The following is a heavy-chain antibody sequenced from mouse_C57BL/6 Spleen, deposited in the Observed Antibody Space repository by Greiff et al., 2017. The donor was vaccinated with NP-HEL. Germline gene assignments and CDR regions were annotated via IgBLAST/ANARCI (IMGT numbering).Heavy chain of an antibody. V-gene: IGHV2-6*01. J-gene: IGHJ3*01. CDR2: IWGVGST. CDR1: GFSLTSYG. D-gene: IGHD1-1*01. Sequence: QVQLQQSGPGLVAPSQSLSITCTVSGFSLTSYGVDWVRQSPGKGLEWLGVIWGVGSTNYNSALKSRLSISKDNSKSQVFLKMNSLQTDDTAMYYCASSHYYGSSYESYWGQGTLVTVSA. CDR3: ASSHYYGSSYESY.